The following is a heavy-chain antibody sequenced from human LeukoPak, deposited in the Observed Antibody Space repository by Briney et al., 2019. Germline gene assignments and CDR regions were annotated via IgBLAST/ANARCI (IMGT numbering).Heavy chain of an antibody. Sequence: GGSLRLSCAASGFMFDDYGMSWVRQAPGKGLEWVSGINWNGGRTGYADSVKGRFTISRDNAKNSLYLQMNSLRDEDTAVYYCARNYYDSSGYYVDFHFWGQGTLVTVSS. CDR1: GFMFDDYG. J-gene: IGHJ1*01. V-gene: IGHV3-20*04. CDR2: INWNGGRT. D-gene: IGHD3-22*01. CDR3: ARNYYDSSGYYVDFHF.